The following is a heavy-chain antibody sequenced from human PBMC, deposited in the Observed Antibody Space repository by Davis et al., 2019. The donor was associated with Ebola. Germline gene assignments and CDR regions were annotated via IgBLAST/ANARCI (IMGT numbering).Heavy chain of an antibody. J-gene: IGHJ4*02. CDR3: ARDRYNWNYVGNFDY. D-gene: IGHD1-7*01. CDR2: IKQDGSEK. Sequence: GESLKISCAASGFIFSSYWMSWVRQAPGKGLEWVANIKQDGSEKYYVDSVKGRFTISRDNAKNSLYLQMNSLRAEDTAVYYCARDRYNWNYVGNFDYWGQGTLVTVSS. CDR1: GFIFSSYW. V-gene: IGHV3-7*01.